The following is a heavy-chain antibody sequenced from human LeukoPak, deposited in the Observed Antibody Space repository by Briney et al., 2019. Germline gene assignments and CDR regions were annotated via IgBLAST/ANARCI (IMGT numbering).Heavy chain of an antibody. CDR3: ARDTHTVTTFRYFDY. Sequence: GGSLRLSCAASGFTFSSYSMNWVRQAPGKGLEWVSSISSSSSYIYYADSVKGRFTISRDNAKNLLYLQMNSLRAEDTAVYYCARDTHTVTTFRYFDYWGQGTLVTVSS. CDR1: GFTFSSYS. CDR2: ISSSSSYI. V-gene: IGHV3-21*01. J-gene: IGHJ4*02. D-gene: IGHD4-17*01.